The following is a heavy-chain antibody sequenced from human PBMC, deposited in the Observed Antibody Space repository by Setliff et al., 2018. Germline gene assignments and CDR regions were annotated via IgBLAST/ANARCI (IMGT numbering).Heavy chain of an antibody. CDR3: VREGVDSRSSTDYRYYMDV. V-gene: IGHV1-69*05. J-gene: IGHJ6*03. D-gene: IGHD3-22*01. CDR1: GGTFNSFA. Sequence: SVKVSCKASGGTFNSFAISWVRQAPGQGLEWMGGTIPMFGTIDYARKFQGRVTIITDESTSTAFMQLSSLRSEDTAVYYCVREGVDSRSSTDYRYYMDVWGKGTTVTVSS. CDR2: TIPMFGTI.